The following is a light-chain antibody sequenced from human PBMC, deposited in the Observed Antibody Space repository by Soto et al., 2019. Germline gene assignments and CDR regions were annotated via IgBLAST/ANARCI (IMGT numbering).Light chain of an antibody. CDR3: SSYAGSNIL. V-gene: IGLV2-8*01. J-gene: IGLJ2*01. Sequence: QSVLTQPPSASGSPGQSVTISCTGTSSDVGGYNFVSWYQHHPGKGPKLMIYEVTKRPSGVPDRFSCSKSGNTASLTVSGLPTEDEADYYCSSYAGSNILFGGGTKLTVL. CDR2: EVT. CDR1: SSDVGGYNF.